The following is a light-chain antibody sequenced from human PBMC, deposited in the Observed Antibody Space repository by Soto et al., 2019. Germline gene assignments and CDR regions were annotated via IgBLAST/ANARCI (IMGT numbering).Light chain of an antibody. Sequence: EIVLTQSPATLSLSPGERATLSCRASQSVSSYLAWYQQKPGQAPRLLIYDASNRATGIPARFSGSGSGTDFTLTISSLEPEDSARYFCHQYDDLPYTFGQGTNLHIK. CDR2: DAS. CDR3: HQYDDLPYT. CDR1: QSVSSY. V-gene: IGKV3-11*01. J-gene: IGKJ2*01.